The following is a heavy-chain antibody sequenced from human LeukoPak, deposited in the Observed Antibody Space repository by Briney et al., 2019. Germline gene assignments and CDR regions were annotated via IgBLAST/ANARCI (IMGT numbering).Heavy chain of an antibody. CDR3: AKGGYYDSSGYYYMDAFDY. CDR2: IGWNSGSI. V-gene: IGHV3-9*01. Sequence: GRSLRLSCAASGFTFDDYAMHWVRQAPGKGLEWVSGIGWNSGSIGYADSVKGRFTISRDNAKNSLYLQMNSLRAEDTALYYCAKGGYYDSSGYYYMDAFDYWGQGTLVTVSS. CDR1: GFTFDDYA. J-gene: IGHJ4*02. D-gene: IGHD3-22*01.